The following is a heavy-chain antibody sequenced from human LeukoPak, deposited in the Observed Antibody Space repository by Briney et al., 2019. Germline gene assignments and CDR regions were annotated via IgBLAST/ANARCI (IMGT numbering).Heavy chain of an antibody. CDR3: AREKSGYYYGMDV. V-gene: IGHV3-30-3*01. CDR2: ISYDGSNK. D-gene: IGHD3-10*01. CDR1: GFTLSSYA. Sequence: GGSLRLSCAASGFTLSSYAMHWVRQAPGKGLEWVAVISYDGSNKYYADSVKGRFTISRDNSKNTLYLQMNSLGAEDTAVYYCAREKSGYYYGMDVWGQGTTVTVSS. J-gene: IGHJ6*02.